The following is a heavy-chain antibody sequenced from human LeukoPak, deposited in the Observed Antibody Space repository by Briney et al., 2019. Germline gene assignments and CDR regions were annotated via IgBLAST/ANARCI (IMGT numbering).Heavy chain of an antibody. J-gene: IGHJ4*02. V-gene: IGHV5-51*01. CDR3: ARQAAAGTGGIDY. CDR1: GYSFTSYW. CDR2: IYPGDSDT. D-gene: IGHD6-13*01. Sequence: GESLKISCKGSGYSFTSYWIGWVRQMPGKGLEWMGIIYPGDSDTGYSPSFQGQVTISADKSISTAYLQWSSLRASDTAMYYCARQAAAGTGGIDYWGQGTLVTVSS.